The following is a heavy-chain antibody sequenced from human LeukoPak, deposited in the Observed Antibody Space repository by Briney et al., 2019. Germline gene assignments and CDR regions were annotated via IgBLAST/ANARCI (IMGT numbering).Heavy chain of an antibody. J-gene: IGHJ2*01. CDR1: GGSFSNYY. Sequence: PSETLSLTCAVYGGSFSNYYWSWIRQPPGKGLEWIGEINHSGSTNYNPSLKSRVTISVDTSKNQFSLKLSSVTAADTAVYYCARLTGGMVRGVIITRYWYFDLWGRGTLVTVSS. CDR2: INHSGST. V-gene: IGHV4-34*01. CDR3: ARLTGGMVRGVIITRYWYFDL. D-gene: IGHD3-10*01.